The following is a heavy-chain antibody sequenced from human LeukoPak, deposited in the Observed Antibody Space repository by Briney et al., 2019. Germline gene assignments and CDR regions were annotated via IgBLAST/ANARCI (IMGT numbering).Heavy chain of an antibody. D-gene: IGHD3-3*01. Sequence: PSETLSLTCTVSGGSVSSGSYYWSWIRQPPGKGLEWIGTIYYRGSTYYNPSLKSRVTISVDTSKNQFSLKLTSVTAADTAVYYCARLGRTYYDFWSGPWGQGTLVTVSS. J-gene: IGHJ5*02. V-gene: IGHV4-39*01. CDR1: GGSVSSGSYY. CDR2: IYYRGST. CDR3: ARLGRTYYDFWSGP.